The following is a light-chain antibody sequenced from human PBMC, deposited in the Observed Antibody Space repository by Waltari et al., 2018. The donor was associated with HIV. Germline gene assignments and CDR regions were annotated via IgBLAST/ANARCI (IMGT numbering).Light chain of an antibody. CDR1: QGISSF. Sequence: AIRMTQSPSSFSSSTGDRVTITCRASQGISSFLACYKQKPGKATKLLIYAASTLKSGVPSRFSGSGSGTDFTLTISCLQSEDFATYYCQQYYSYPRTFGQGTKLEIK. J-gene: IGKJ2*01. CDR2: AAS. CDR3: QQYYSYPRT. V-gene: IGKV1-8*01.